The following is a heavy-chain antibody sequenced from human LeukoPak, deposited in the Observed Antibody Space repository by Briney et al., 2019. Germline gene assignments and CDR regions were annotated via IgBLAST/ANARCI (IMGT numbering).Heavy chain of an antibody. CDR1: GASISDYY. J-gene: IGHJ5*02. CDR2: IYYSGST. CDR3: ARSDESKPWDP. D-gene: IGHD1-14*01. V-gene: IGHV4-59*01. Sequence: PSETLSLTCTVSGASISDYYWSWIRRPPGKGQEWIGYIYYSGSTNYNPSLKSRATISEDTSKNQFSLKLSSVTAADTAVYYCARSDESKPWDPWGQGTLVTVSS.